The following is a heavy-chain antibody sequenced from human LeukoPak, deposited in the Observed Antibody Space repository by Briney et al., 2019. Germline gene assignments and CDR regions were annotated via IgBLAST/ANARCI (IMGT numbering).Heavy chain of an antibody. V-gene: IGHV4-39*01. Sequence: PSETLSLTCTVSGGSISSSSYYWGWIRQPPGKGLEWIGSIYYSGGTYYNPSLKSRVTISVDTSKNQFSLKLSSVTAADTAVYYCARQYHGSGREFLPSDYWGQGTLVTVSS. J-gene: IGHJ4*02. CDR2: IYYSGGT. CDR3: ARQYHGSGREFLPSDY. D-gene: IGHD3-10*01. CDR1: GGSISSSSYY.